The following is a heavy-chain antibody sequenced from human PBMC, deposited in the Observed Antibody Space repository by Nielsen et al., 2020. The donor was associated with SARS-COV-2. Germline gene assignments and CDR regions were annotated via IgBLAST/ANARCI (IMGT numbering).Heavy chain of an antibody. CDR2: ISYDGSNK. V-gene: IGHV3-30*03. J-gene: IGHJ4*02. CDR1: GFTFSSYS. D-gene: IGHD5-18*01. Sequence: GESLKISCAASGFTFSSYSMNWVRQAPGKGLEWVAVISYDGSNKYYADSVKGRFTISRDNSKNTLYLQMNSLRAEDTAVYYCARDLGASYGYDYWGQGTLVTVSS. CDR3: ARDLGASYGYDY.